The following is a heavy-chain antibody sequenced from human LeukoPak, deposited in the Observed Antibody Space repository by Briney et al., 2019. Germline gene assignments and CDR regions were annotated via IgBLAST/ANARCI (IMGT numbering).Heavy chain of an antibody. Sequence: GGSLRLSCAASGFTSSSYSMNWVRQAPGKGLEWVSYISSSSSTIYYADSVKGRFTISRDSAKNSLYLQMNSLRAEDTAVYYYARDKYGDYAHDYWGQGTLVTVSS. V-gene: IGHV3-48*01. CDR2: ISSSSSTI. D-gene: IGHD4-17*01. CDR3: ARDKYGDYAHDY. CDR1: GFTSSSYS. J-gene: IGHJ4*02.